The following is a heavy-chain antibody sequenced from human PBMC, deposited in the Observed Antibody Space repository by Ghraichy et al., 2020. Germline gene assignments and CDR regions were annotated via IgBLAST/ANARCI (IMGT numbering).Heavy chain of an antibody. V-gene: IGHV3-15*01. J-gene: IGHJ4*02. CDR3: STVCGDYACFDY. CDR2: IKSKTDGGTT. CDR1: GFTFSNAW. D-gene: IGHD2-21*02. Sequence: GGSLRLSCAASGFTFSNAWMTWVCQAPGKGLEWVGRIKSKTDGGTTDYAAPMKGRFTISRDDSKNTLYLQMNSLKTEDTAVYYCSTVCGDYACFDYWGQGALVTVSS.